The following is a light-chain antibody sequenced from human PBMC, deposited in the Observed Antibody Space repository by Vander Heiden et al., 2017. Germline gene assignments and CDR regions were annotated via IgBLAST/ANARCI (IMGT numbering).Light chain of an antibody. CDR1: DSNIGTNT. Sequence: SVLTQPPSASGTPGQRVTISCSGSDSNIGTNTVNWYQQFPGSTPKLLIHGYDQRPSGVSDRFSGSWSGSSATLAISGLQSEDEADYYCASWDDSLNGSYVFGPGTKVTVL. V-gene: IGLV1-44*01. CDR2: GYD. CDR3: ASWDDSLNGSYV. J-gene: IGLJ1*01.